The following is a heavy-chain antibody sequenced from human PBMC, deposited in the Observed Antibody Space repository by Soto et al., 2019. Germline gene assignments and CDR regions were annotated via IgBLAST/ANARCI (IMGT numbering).Heavy chain of an antibody. V-gene: IGHV3-33*01. Sequence: GGSLRLSCAASGFTFSSYGMHWVRQAPGKGLEWVAVIWYDGSNKYYADSVKGRFTISRDNSKNTLYLQMNSLRAEDTAVYYCARDRLGGYCSGGSCYSWYYGMDVWGQGTTVTVSS. CDR3: ARDRLGGYCSGGSCYSWYYGMDV. CDR1: GFTFSSYG. D-gene: IGHD2-15*01. CDR2: IWYDGSNK. J-gene: IGHJ6*02.